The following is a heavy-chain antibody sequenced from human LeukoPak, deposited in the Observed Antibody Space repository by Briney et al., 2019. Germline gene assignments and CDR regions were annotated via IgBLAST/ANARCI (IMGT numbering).Heavy chain of an antibody. CDR2: IYTSGST. Sequence: PSQTLSLTCTVSGGSISSGSYYWSWIRQPAGKGLEWIGRIYTSGSTNYNPSLKSRVTISVDTSKNQFSLKLSSVTAADTAVYYCARDSNYAEEHYFDYWGQGTLVTVSS. V-gene: IGHV4-61*02. CDR1: GGSISSGSYY. J-gene: IGHJ4*02. D-gene: IGHD4-17*01. CDR3: ARDSNYAEEHYFDY.